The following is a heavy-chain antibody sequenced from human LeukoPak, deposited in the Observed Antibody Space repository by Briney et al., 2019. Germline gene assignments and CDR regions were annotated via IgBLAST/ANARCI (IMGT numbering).Heavy chain of an antibody. CDR2: IYTSGST. Sequence: SETLSLTCTVSGGSISSGSYYWSWIRQPAGKGLEWIGRIYTSGSTYYNPSLKSRVTISVDTSKNQFSLKLSSVTAADTAVYYCARLRYCSGISCYWGSGAFDYWGQGTLVTVSS. J-gene: IGHJ4*02. D-gene: IGHD2-2*01. CDR1: GGSISSGSYY. V-gene: IGHV4-61*02. CDR3: ARLRYCSGISCYWGSGAFDY.